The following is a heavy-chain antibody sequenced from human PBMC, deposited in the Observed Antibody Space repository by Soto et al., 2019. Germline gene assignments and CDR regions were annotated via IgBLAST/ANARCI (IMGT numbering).Heavy chain of an antibody. V-gene: IGHV3-21*01. CDR2: ISSSSSNV. CDR1: VFTFGSYY. Sequence: EVQLVESGGGLVKPGGSLRLSCADSVFTFGSYYMNWIRQAPGKGLEWVSSISSSSSNVYYADSVKGRFTISRDNAKNSLYLEMNSLRAEDTAVYYYAGGSGGSDCWGQGTLVTVSS. J-gene: IGHJ4*02. D-gene: IGHD3-10*01. CDR3: AGGSGGSDC.